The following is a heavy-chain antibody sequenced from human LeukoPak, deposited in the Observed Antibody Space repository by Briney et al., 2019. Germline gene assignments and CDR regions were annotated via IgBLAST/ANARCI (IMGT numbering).Heavy chain of an antibody. Sequence: GGSLRLSCAASGFTFSGYYMGWIRQAPGKGLEWVSYISNSGSGTYYPDSVKGRFTISRDNAKNSLYLQVNSLRAEDTAVYYCARALNDAFDIWGQGTMVTVSS. V-gene: IGHV3-11*04. CDR3: ARALNDAFDI. CDR2: ISNSGSGT. J-gene: IGHJ3*02. CDR1: GFTFSGYY.